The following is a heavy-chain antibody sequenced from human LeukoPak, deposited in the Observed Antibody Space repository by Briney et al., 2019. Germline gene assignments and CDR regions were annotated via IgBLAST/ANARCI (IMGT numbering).Heavy chain of an antibody. J-gene: IGHJ6*02. V-gene: IGHV3-74*01. CDR1: GFTLSNYW. D-gene: IGHD2-8*02. CDR2: VDPDGTTT. CDR3: TRVQAGRSGLMDV. Sequence: PGGSLRLSCAASGFTLSNYWMHWVRQAPGEGLVWVSRVDPDGTTTNYADSVTGGFTTSRDNAKNTLYLQMNSLRAEDTALYYCTRVQAGRSGLMDVWGRGTTVTVSS.